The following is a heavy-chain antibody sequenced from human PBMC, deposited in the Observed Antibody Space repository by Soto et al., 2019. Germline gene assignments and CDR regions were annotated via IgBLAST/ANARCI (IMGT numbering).Heavy chain of an antibody. CDR2: VTYDGSNK. V-gene: IGHV3-30-3*01. CDR3: AGRSCISTSCPTSAYYFGMDV. CDR1: GFTFSSYA. Sequence: QVQLVESGGGVVQPGRSLRLSCAASGFTFSSYAMHWVRQAPGKGLEWVAVVTYDGSNKYYADSVKGRFTISRDNSKNTLYLQMNSLRAEDTAVYYCAGRSCISTSCPTSAYYFGMDVWGQGTTVTVSS. J-gene: IGHJ6*02. D-gene: IGHD2-2*01.